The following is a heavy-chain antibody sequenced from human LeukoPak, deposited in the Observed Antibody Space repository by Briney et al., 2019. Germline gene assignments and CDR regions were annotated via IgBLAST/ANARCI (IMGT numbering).Heavy chain of an antibody. CDR2: IIPIFGTA. V-gene: IGHV1-69*13. J-gene: IGHJ2*01. CDR3: ASRRDGYNYFDWYFDL. Sequence: SVKVSCKASGYTFTSYYMHWVRQAPGQGLEWMGGIIPIFGTANYAQKFQGRVTITADESTSTAYMELSSLRSEDTAVYYCASRRDGYNYFDWYFDLWGRGTLVTVSS. CDR1: GYTFTSYY. D-gene: IGHD5-24*01.